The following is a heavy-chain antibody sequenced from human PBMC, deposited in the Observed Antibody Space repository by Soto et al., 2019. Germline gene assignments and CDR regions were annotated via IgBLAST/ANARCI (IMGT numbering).Heavy chain of an antibody. Sequence: EVQLVESGGGLVQPGGSLRLSCAASGFTFSSYWMHWVRQAPGKGLVWVSRINSDGSSTSYADSVKGRFTISRDNSKTSLYLQMNSLGAGDTALYYCEKLEHVSGGILDCWGQGTLVTVSS. J-gene: IGHJ4*02. V-gene: IGHV3-74*01. CDR3: EKLEHVSGGILDC. CDR1: GFTFSSYW. CDR2: INSDGSST. D-gene: IGHD3-10*01.